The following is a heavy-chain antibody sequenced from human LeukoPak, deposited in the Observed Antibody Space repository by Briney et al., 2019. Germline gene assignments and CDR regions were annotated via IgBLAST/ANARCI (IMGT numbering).Heavy chain of an antibody. CDR2: IIPIFGTA. CDR3: ARVRGYCSSTSCYTGEDYYYYMDV. V-gene: IGHV1-69*05. J-gene: IGHJ6*03. CDR1: GGTFSSYA. Sequence: ASVKVSCKASGGTFSSYAISWVRQVPGQGLEWMGGIIPIFGTANYEQKFQGRVTITTDESTSTAYMELSSLRSEDTAVYYCARVRGYCSSTSCYTGEDYYYYMDVWGKGTTVTVSS. D-gene: IGHD2-2*02.